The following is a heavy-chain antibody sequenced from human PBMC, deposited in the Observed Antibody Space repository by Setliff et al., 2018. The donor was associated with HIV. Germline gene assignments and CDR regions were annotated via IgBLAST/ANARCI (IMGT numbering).Heavy chain of an antibody. J-gene: IGHJ6*02. CDR2: ISWNSVKI. CDR3: AASPGWSHYYYYAMDV. D-gene: IGHD2-15*01. V-gene: IGHV3-21*01. CDR1: GFTFTNYA. Sequence: GGSLRLSCAVSGFTFTNYAMSWVRQAPGKGLQWVSSISWNSVKIDYADSVKGRFTISRDNAKNSLYLQMNRLRAEDTAVYYCAASPGWSHYYYYAMDVWGQGTTVTVSS.